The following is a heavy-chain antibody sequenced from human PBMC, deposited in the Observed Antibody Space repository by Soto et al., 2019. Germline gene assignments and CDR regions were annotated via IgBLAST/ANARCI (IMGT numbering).Heavy chain of an antibody. Sequence: QVQLVQSGAEVKKPGSSVRVSCKASGGTFNSHTITWLRQAPGQGLEEMGRIITILGIPHYAQKFQDRVTITADTSKSTVYNELSSLRSEDTAVYYWARGYYDILTGEYPNYYYGMDVWGQGTTVAVSS. V-gene: IGHV1-69*02. CDR1: GGTFNSHT. CDR3: ARGYYDILTGEYPNYYYGMDV. J-gene: IGHJ6*02. CDR2: IITILGIP. D-gene: IGHD3-9*01.